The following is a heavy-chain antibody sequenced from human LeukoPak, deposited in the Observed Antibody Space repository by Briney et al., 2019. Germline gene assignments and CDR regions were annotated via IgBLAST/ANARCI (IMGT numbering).Heavy chain of an antibody. CDR2: IWYDGSNK. V-gene: IGHV3-33*01. CDR3: ARDGYSYGSIDY. Sequence: PGRSLRLTCAASGFTFGSFGLHWVRQAPGKGLEWVAVIWYDGSNKYYADSVKGRFTTSRDNSKNTLYLQMNSLRVEDTAVYYCARDGYSYGSIDYWGQGTLVTVSS. D-gene: IGHD5-18*01. J-gene: IGHJ4*02. CDR1: GFTFGSFG.